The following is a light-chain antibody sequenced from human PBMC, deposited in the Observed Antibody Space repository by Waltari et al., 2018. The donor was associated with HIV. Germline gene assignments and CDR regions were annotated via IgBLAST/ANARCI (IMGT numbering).Light chain of an antibody. Sequence: YDVSQSDPVSVSPGQRVTIPCVGDRLAGQIVTWYQLKPGRAPQLVIDERNRRASGIPDQFSASKSGKTATLTIRGIQPADEGQYFCQAWDNTIAVFGGGT. V-gene: IGLV3-1*01. CDR2: ERN. CDR3: QAWDNTIAV. J-gene: IGLJ2*01. CDR1: RLAGQI.